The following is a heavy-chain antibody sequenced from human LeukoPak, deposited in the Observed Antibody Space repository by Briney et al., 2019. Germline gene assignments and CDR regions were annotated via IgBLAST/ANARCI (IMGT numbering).Heavy chain of an antibody. CDR1: GLTFSSYW. CDR3: ARGRPHGNDY. Sequence: GGSLRLSCAASGLTFSSYWMNWVRQAPGKGLVWVSRIASDGSSTTYADSVKGRFSISRDNAKNTLYLQMNSLRVEDTAVYYCARGRPHGNDYWGQGTLVTVSS. D-gene: IGHD4-23*01. CDR2: IASDGSST. V-gene: IGHV3-74*01. J-gene: IGHJ4*02.